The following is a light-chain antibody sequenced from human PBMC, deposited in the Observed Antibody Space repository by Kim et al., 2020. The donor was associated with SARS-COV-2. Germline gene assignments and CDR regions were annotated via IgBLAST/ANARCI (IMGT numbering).Light chain of an antibody. J-gene: IGLJ1*01. CDR2: CKN. Sequence: AFGRTVVITRRRDSRRSYYAGWYQQQPAQAPVIVIYCKNNRPPAVPERFSGCSSGNTASLTITGAKAADEADYYCSSRHSSSNHYVFGTGTKVTVL. V-gene: IGLV3-19*01. CDR1: SRRSYY. CDR3: SSRHSSSNHYV.